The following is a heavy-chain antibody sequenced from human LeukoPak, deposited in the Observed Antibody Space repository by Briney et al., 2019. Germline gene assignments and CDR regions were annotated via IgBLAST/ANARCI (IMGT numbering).Heavy chain of an antibody. J-gene: IGHJ5*02. CDR1: GFTFDYFA. CDR2: ISRISTAI. Sequence: PGGSLSLSCAASGFTFDYFAMSWVRQTPGKGLEWIAYISRISTAIQYADSVKGRFTISRDNGENSLFLQMNSLRVEDTALYYCARDGYNWADLWGRGTLVTVSS. V-gene: IGHV3-48*01. D-gene: IGHD5-24*01. CDR3: ARDGYNWADL.